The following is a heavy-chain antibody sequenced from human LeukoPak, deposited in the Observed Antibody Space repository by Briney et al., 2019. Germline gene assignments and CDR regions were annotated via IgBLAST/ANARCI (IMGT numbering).Heavy chain of an antibody. CDR3: ARSPRRITMVRGVNDWFDP. Sequence: KPSETLSLPCTVSGGSISSSSYYWGWIRQPPGKGLEWIGSIYYSGSTYYNPSLESRVTISVDTSKNQFSLKLSSVTAADTAVYYCARSPRRITMVRGVNDWFDPWGQGTLVTVSS. CDR2: IYYSGST. CDR1: GGSISSSSYY. J-gene: IGHJ5*02. V-gene: IGHV4-39*07. D-gene: IGHD3-10*01.